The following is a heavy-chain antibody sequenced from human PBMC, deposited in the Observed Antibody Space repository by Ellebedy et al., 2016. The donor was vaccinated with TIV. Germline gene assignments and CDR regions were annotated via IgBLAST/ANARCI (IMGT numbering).Heavy chain of an antibody. Sequence: GESLKISCAASGFTFNSFGMQWVRQAPGKGLEWVAVIWYDGSKEYYADSVKGRFTISRDNSKNTLYLQMNSLRAEDTAVYYCAKVDRGSCSGGSCYPLFDYWGQGTLVTVSS. CDR2: IWYDGSKE. CDR1: GFTFNSFG. V-gene: IGHV3-33*06. D-gene: IGHD2-15*01. CDR3: AKVDRGSCSGGSCYPLFDY. J-gene: IGHJ4*02.